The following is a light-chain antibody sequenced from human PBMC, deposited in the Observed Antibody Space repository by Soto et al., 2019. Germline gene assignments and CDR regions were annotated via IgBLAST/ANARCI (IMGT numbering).Light chain of an antibody. J-gene: IGLJ1*01. CDR2: DNN. V-gene: IGLV1-51*01. Sequence: QSVLTPPPSVSAAPGQKVTISCSGSCSNIGNNYVSWYQQLPGTAPKLLIYDNNKRPSGIPDRFSGSKSGTSATLGITGLQTGDEADYYCGTWDSSLSAYVFGTGTKVTVL. CDR3: GTWDSSLSAYV. CDR1: CSNIGNNY.